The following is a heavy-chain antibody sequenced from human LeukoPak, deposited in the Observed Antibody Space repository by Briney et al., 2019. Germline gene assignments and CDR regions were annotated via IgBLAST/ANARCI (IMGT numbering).Heavy chain of an antibody. CDR1: GFTFSSYA. J-gene: IGHJ4*02. V-gene: IGHV3-23*01. CDR2: ISGSGGST. D-gene: IGHD5-18*01. CDR3: AKDWASAMVFYY. Sequence: PGGSLRLSCAASGFTFSSYAMSWVRQAPGKGLEWASAISGSGGSTYYADSVKGRFTISRDNSKNTLYLQMNSLRAEDTAVYYCAKDWASAMVFYYWGQGTLVTVSS.